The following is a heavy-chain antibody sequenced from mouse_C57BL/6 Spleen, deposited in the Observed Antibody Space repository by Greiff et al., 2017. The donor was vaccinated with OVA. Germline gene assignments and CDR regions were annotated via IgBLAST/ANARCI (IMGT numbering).Heavy chain of an antibody. Sequence: VQLQQSGAELVRPEASVKLSCKASGYTFTDYYINWVKQRPGQGLEWIARIYPGSGNTYYNEKFKGKATLTAEKSSSTAYMQLSSLTSEDSAVYFCARSILRYYAMDYWGQGTSVTVSS. CDR3: ARSILRYYAMDY. J-gene: IGHJ4*01. CDR2: IYPGSGNT. V-gene: IGHV1-76*01. D-gene: IGHD1-2*01. CDR1: GYTFTDYY.